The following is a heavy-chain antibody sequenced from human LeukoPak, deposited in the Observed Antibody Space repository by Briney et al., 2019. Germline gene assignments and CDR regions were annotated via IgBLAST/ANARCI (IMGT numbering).Heavy chain of an antibody. V-gene: IGHV4-59*01. Sequence: SETLSLTYTVSGGSISSYYWSWIRQPPGKGLEWIGYIYYSGSTNYNPSLKSRVTISVDTSKNQFSLKLSSVTAADTAVYYCARVAPRWLQSYFDYWGQGTLVTVSS. J-gene: IGHJ4*02. CDR1: GGSISSYY. D-gene: IGHD5-24*01. CDR3: ARVAPRWLQSYFDY. CDR2: IYYSGST.